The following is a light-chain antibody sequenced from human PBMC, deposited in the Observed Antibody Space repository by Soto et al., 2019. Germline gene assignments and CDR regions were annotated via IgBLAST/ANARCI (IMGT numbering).Light chain of an antibody. Sequence: CVLPQPPSESGSPGQSITISCTGNRSDVGGYNFVSWYQQHPAKAPKLMIYEVSNRPSGVSNLFSGSKSGNTASLTISVLQAEDEADYYCGSYTSNNTFVVFGGGTKATVL. CDR2: EVS. V-gene: IGLV2-14*01. J-gene: IGLJ3*02. CDR3: GSYTSNNTFVV. CDR1: RSDVGGYNF.